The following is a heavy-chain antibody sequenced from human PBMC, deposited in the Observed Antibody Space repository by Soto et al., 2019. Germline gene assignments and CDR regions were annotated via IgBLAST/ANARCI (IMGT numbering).Heavy chain of an antibody. CDR3: ASSIAVAGYYYGMDV. CDR1: GFTFSSYD. V-gene: IGHV3-13*01. Sequence: GGSLRLSCAASGFTFSSYDMHWVRQATGKGLEWVSAIGTAGDTYYPGSVKGRFTISRENAKNSLYLQMNSLRAEDTAVYYCASSIAVAGYYYGMDVWGQGTTVTVSS. J-gene: IGHJ6*02. D-gene: IGHD6-19*01. CDR2: IGTAGDT.